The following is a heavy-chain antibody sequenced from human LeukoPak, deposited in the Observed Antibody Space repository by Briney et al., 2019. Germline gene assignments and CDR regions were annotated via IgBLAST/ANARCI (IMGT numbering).Heavy chain of an antibody. CDR3: ARDPWDIVVVPAAPAERYMDV. D-gene: IGHD2-2*01. CDR2: IYYSGST. V-gene: IGHV4-39*07. Sequence: PSETLSLTCTVASGSISSSSYYWGWIRQPPGKGLEWIGSIYYSGSTYYNPSLKSRVTISVDTSKNQFSLKLSSVTAADTAVYYCARDPWDIVVVPAAPAERYMDVWGKGTTVTVSS. J-gene: IGHJ6*03. CDR1: SGSISSSSYY.